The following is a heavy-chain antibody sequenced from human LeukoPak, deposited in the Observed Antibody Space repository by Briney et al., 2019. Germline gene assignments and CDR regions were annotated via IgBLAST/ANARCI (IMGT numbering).Heavy chain of an antibody. CDR3: ARGRPMRKRYYYMDV. CDR2: MNPNSGNT. V-gene: IGHV1-8*01. Sequence: GASVKVSCKASGYTFTSYDINWVRQATGQGLEWMGWMNPNSGNTGYAQKFQGRVTMTRNTSISTAYMELSSLRSEDTAVYYCARGRPMRKRYYYMDVWGEGTTVTISS. CDR1: GYTFTSYD. J-gene: IGHJ6*03.